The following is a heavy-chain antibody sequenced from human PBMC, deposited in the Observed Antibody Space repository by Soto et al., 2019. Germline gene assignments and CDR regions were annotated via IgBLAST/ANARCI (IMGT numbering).Heavy chain of an antibody. J-gene: IGHJ4*02. CDR3: ARGGGFDS. CDR1: GDSISSVDNY. V-gene: IGHV4-30-4*01. CDR2: IYYSGRS. D-gene: IGHD3-16*01. Sequence: PSETLSLTCTVSGDSISSVDNYWSWIRQPPGKGLEWIGYIYYSGRSYYKPSLKSRVTMSVDTSKNQFSLTLTSVTAADTAVYYCARGGGFDSWGRGTLVTVSS.